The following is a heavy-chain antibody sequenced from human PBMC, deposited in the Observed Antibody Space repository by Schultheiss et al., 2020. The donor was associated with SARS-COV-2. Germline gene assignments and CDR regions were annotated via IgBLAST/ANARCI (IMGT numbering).Heavy chain of an antibody. D-gene: IGHD2-2*01. CDR3: AREGDIVVVPAAKNYYYGMDV. CDR2: IYYSGST. Sequence: SQTLSLTCTVSGGSISSSSYYWGWIRQPPGKGLEWIGSIYYSGSTYYNPSLKSRVTMSVDTSKNQFSLKLSSVTAADTAVYYCAREGDIVVVPAAKNYYYGMDVWGQGTTVTVSS. J-gene: IGHJ6*02. CDR1: GGSISSSSYY. V-gene: IGHV4-39*07.